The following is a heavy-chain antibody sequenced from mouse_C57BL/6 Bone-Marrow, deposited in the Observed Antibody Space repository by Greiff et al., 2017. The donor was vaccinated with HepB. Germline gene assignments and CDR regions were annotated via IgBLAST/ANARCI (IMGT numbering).Heavy chain of an antibody. CDR3: ARWFPYAMDY. J-gene: IGHJ4*01. D-gene: IGHD2-2*01. V-gene: IGHV1-59*01. CDR2: IDPSDSYT. Sequence: QVQLQQPGAELVRPGTSVKLSCKASGYTFTSYWMHWVKQRPGQGLEWIGVIDPSDSYTNYNQKFKGKATLTVDTSSSTAYMQLSSLTSEDSAVYYCARWFPYAMDYWGQGTSVTVSS. CDR1: GYTFTSYW.